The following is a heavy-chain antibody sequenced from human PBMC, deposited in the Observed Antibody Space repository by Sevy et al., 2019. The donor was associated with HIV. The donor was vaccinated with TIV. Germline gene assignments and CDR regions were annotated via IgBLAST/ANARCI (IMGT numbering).Heavy chain of an antibody. CDR1: GFTFSTYA. D-gene: IGHD3-22*01. V-gene: IGHV3-48*02. CDR2: ISRTPATT. J-gene: IGHJ5*02. CDR3: AREAYYYDSREANWFDP. Sequence: GGSLRLSCKTSGFTFSTYAMHWVRQAPGKGLEWVASISRTPATTYYADSVRDGFTISRDNAKNSLYLEMNSLRDEDTAVYYCAREAYYYDSREANWFDPWGQGTLVTVSS.